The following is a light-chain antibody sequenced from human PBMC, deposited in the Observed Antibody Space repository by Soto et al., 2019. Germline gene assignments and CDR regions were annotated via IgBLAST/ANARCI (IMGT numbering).Light chain of an antibody. V-gene: IGLV7-43*01. Sequence: QTVVTQEPSLTVAPGGTVTLTCASSTGAVTSGHYPNWCQQKPVQAPRDRIDSTNYKHSWTPARFSGSLLGGKAALTLAGVQPEEEDEYYCLLYYGTFVVFGGGTKLTVL. CDR2: STN. CDR3: LLYYGTFVV. CDR1: TGAVTSGHY. J-gene: IGLJ2*01.